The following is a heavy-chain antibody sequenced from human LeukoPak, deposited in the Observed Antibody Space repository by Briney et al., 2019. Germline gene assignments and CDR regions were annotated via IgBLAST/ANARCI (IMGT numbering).Heavy chain of an antibody. J-gene: IGHJ3*02. CDR1: GFTFSSYS. CDR3: ARETYCRGGSCYKGNAFDI. V-gene: IGHV3-21*01. CDR2: ISSSSSYI. Sequence: GGSLRLSCAASGFTFSSYSMNWVRQAPGKGLEWVSSISSSSSYIYYADSVKGRFTISRDNAKNSLFLQMNSLRADDTAVYCCARETYCRGGSCYKGNAFDIWGQGTMVTVSS. D-gene: IGHD2-15*01.